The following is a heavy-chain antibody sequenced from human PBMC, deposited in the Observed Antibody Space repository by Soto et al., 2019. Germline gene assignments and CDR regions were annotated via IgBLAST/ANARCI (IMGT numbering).Heavy chain of an antibody. Sequence: PGGSLRLSCAASGFTFSNFGIHWVRQAPGKGLEWVAVISHDGSNKYYADSVKGRFTISRDNSKNTLYMQMNSLRTEDTAVYYCAVRAVAAPPDYFDFWGQGTLVTVSS. J-gene: IGHJ4*02. CDR3: AVRAVAAPPDYFDF. CDR1: GFTFSNFG. CDR2: ISHDGSNK. D-gene: IGHD6-19*01. V-gene: IGHV3-30*03.